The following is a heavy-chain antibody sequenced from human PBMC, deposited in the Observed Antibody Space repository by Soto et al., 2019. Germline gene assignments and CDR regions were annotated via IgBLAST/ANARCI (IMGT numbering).Heavy chain of an antibody. V-gene: IGHV3-30*18. CDR1: GFTFSSYG. CDR3: AKEMISEAVAGLYYYYGMDV. J-gene: IGHJ6*02. D-gene: IGHD6-19*01. CDR2: ISYDGSNK. Sequence: PGGSLRLSCAASGFTFSSYGMHWVRHAPGKGLEWVAVISYDGSNKYYADSVKGRFTISRDNSKNTLYLQMNSLRAEDTAVYYCAKEMISEAVAGLYYYYGMDVWGQGTTVTVSS.